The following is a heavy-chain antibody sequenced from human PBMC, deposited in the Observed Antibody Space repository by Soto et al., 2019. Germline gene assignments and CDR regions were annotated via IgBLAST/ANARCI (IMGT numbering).Heavy chain of an antibody. CDR1: GFTFSNYA. CDR3: AKALVGEVGATDY. CDR2: ITRTDST. D-gene: IGHD1-26*01. J-gene: IGHJ4*02. Sequence: GGSLRLSCTASGFTFSNYAMSWVRQAPGKGLEWVSAITRTDSTYYADSVKGRFTISRDNSRNTLYLQMNSLGAEDAALYYCAKALVGEVGATDYWGQGTLVTAPQ. V-gene: IGHV3-23*01.